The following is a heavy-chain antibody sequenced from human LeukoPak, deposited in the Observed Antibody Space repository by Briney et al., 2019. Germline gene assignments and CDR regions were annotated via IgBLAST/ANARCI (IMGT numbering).Heavy chain of an antibody. Sequence: GGSLRLXCAASGFTFSSYGMHWVRQAPGKGLEWVAVIWYDGSNKYYADSVKGRFTISRDNSKNTLYLQMNSLRAEDTAVYYCAKDPEQQLAFFDYWGQGTLVTVSS. V-gene: IGHV3-33*06. D-gene: IGHD6-13*01. J-gene: IGHJ4*02. CDR2: IWYDGSNK. CDR1: GFTFSSYG. CDR3: AKDPEQQLAFFDY.